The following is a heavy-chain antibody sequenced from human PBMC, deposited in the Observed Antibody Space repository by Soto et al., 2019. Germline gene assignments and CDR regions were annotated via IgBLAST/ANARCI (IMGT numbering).Heavy chain of an antibody. D-gene: IGHD6-19*01. CDR1: GGSVISYY. CDR3: ARGGWSNDY. J-gene: IGHJ4*02. Sequence: SETLSLTCTVSGGSVISYYWTWIRQPPGKGLEWIGYIYYDGSTNYSPSLKSRVSMSVDTSKNQISLKLSSLTAADTAVYFCARGGWSNDYWGQGILVTVSS. V-gene: IGHV4-59*02. CDR2: IYYDGST.